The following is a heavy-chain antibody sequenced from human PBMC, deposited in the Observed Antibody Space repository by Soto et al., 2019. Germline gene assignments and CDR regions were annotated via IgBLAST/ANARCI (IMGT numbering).Heavy chain of an antibody. D-gene: IGHD3-10*01. V-gene: IGHV1-3*01. CDR3: ARDLRVVRGAYGMDV. Sequence: QVQLVQSGAEVKKPGASVKVSCKASGYTFTSYAMHWVRQAPGQRLEWMGWINAGNGNTKYSQKFQGRVTITRDTSASTAYMELSSLRSEDTAVYYCARDLRVVRGAYGMDVWGQGTKVTVSS. CDR2: INAGNGNT. J-gene: IGHJ6*02. CDR1: GYTFTSYA.